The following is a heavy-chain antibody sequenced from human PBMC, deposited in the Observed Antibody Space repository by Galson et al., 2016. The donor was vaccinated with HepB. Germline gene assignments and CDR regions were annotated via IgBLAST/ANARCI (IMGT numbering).Heavy chain of an antibody. D-gene: IGHD3-16*01. J-gene: IGHJ4*02. Sequence: SLRLSCAASGFSFSDFGMHWVRQAPGKGLEWVAAISFNGGTNKRAESLKGRFTTSRDNSKNTLYLQMNSLRAEDTAVYYCAGDTYYDYVWGSLVFWGQGTLVTVSS. V-gene: IGHV3-30*03. CDR1: GFSFSDFG. CDR3: AGDTYYDYVWGSLVF. CDR2: ISFNGGTN.